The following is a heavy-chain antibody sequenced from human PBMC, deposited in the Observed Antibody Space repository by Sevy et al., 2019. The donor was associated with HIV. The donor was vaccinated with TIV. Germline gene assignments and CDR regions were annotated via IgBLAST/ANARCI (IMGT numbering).Heavy chain of an antibody. CDR2: IYYSGNT. V-gene: IGHV4-59*08. CDR3: ARRAFLGGYFDS. Sequence: SETLSLTCSVSSGSIGNYYWYWIRQPPGRGLEWLGLIYYSGNTNYNPSLKSRVTMPIDTSKNQFSLGLSSLTAADTAVYYCARRAFLGGYFDSWGQGILVTVSS. D-gene: IGHD3-16*01. J-gene: IGHJ4*03. CDR1: SGSIGNYY.